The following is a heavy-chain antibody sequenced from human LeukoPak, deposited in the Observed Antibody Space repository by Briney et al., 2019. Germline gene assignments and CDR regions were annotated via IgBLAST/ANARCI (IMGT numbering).Heavy chain of an antibody. Sequence: SETLSLTCTVSGGSISARDYYWASIRQPPGKGLEWIGTIDYTGSTDYNPSLKSRLTMSVDTSKKQFSLTLSSVTAADTAIYYCARVHEYYYDTSGYYPPQYYMDVWGEGTTVTVSS. D-gene: IGHD3-22*01. V-gene: IGHV4-39*07. CDR1: GGSISARDYY. CDR3: ARVHEYYYDTSGYYPPQYYMDV. CDR2: IDYTGST. J-gene: IGHJ6*03.